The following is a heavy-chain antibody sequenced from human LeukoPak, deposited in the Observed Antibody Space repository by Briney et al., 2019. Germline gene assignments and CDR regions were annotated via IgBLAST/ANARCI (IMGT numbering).Heavy chain of an antibody. Sequence: PGGSLRLSCTASGFPFGGYAMSWYRQAPGKGLQWEAVIGGKGYGGTTESVASVKDRFTISRDDSKCTAYLTMHSLKVEDTAMYYCTRAPPGTGYYALASDFWGQGSLATASS. CDR3: TRAPPGTGYYALASDF. J-gene: IGHJ4*02. D-gene: IGHD3-10*01. CDR2: IGGKGYGGTT. V-gene: IGHV3-49*03. CDR1: GFPFGGYA.